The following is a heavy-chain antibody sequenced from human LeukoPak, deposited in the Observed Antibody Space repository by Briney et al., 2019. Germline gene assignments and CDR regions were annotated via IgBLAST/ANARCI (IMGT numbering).Heavy chain of an antibody. CDR3: ARATSYHYYYYYMDV. J-gene: IGHJ6*03. Sequence: SETLSLTCTVSGGSISSSSYYWGWIRQPPGKGLEWIGSIYYSGSTYYNPSLKSRVTISVDTSKNQFSLKLSSVTAADTAVYYCARATSYHYYYYYMDVWGKGTTVTVSS. CDR2: IYYSGST. V-gene: IGHV4-39*07. D-gene: IGHD2-2*01. CDR1: GGSISSSSYY.